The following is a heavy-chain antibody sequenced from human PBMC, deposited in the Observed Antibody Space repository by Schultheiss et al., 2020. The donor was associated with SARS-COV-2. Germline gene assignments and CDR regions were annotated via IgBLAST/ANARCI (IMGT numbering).Heavy chain of an antibody. CDR3: ARQVGLITIFGLDP. V-gene: IGHV3-30*03. CDR2: IAYYGSNM. D-gene: IGHD3-3*01. J-gene: IGHJ5*02. CDR1: GFTFSSYG. Sequence: GGSLRLSCAASGFTFSSYGMHWVRQAPGKGLEWVAVIAYYGSNMYYAEYVKGRFTISRDNSKNTLYLQMNSLRVEDTAVYYCARQVGLITIFGLDPWGQGALVTVSS.